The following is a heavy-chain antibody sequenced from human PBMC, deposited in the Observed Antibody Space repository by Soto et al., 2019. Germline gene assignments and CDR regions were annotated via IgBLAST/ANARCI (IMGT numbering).Heavy chain of an antibody. CDR3: AHATTVTTLDN. Sequence: QITLNESGPTLVKPTQTLTLTCTFSGFSLSTSGVGVGWIRQPPGKALEWLALIYWDDDERYNPSLKNRLTLTKDTSKCRVVLTMTNMDPADTATYYCAHATTVTTLDNWGQGTLVTVSS. V-gene: IGHV2-5*02. J-gene: IGHJ4*02. D-gene: IGHD4-17*01. CDR2: IYWDDDE. CDR1: GFSLSTSGVG.